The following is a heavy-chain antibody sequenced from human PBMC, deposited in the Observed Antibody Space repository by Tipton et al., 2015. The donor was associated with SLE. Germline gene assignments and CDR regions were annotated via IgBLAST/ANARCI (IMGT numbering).Heavy chain of an antibody. J-gene: IGHJ6*02. CDR3: AKATIRHYYYGMDV. D-gene: IGHD1-14*01. Sequence: SLRLSCAASGFTFSSYAMHWVRQAPGKGLEWVAVIWYDGSNKYYADSVKGRFTISRDNSKNTLYLQMNSLRAEDTAVYYCAKATIRHYYYGMDVWGQGTTVTVSS. CDR2: IWYDGSNK. CDR1: GFTFSSYA. V-gene: IGHV3-33*06.